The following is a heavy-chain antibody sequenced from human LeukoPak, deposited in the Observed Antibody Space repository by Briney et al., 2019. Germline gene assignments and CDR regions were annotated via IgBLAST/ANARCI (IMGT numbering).Heavy chain of an antibody. CDR1: GFTFSSYS. J-gene: IGHJ4*02. Sequence: GGSLRLSCAASGFTFSSYSMNWVRQAPGKGLGWVSSISSSSSYIYYADSVKGRFTISRDNAKNSLYLQMNSLRAEDTAVYYCARVNSGYSYGPFDYWGQGTLVTVSS. V-gene: IGHV3-21*01. CDR2: ISSSSSYI. D-gene: IGHD5-18*01. CDR3: ARVNSGYSYGPFDY.